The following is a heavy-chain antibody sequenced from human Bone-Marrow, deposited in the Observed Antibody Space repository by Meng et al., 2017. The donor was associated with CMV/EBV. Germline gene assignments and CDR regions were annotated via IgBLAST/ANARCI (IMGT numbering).Heavy chain of an antibody. Sequence: GESLKISCAASGFTFSSYWMSWVRQAPGKGLEWVANIKQDGSEKYYVDSVKGRFTISRDNAKNSLYLQMNSLRAEDTALYYCAKAGGSWGGEVNYWGQGTLVTVSS. J-gene: IGHJ4*02. CDR2: IKQDGSEK. D-gene: IGHD3-16*01. V-gene: IGHV3-7*03. CDR1: GFTFSSYW. CDR3: AKAGGSWGGEVNY.